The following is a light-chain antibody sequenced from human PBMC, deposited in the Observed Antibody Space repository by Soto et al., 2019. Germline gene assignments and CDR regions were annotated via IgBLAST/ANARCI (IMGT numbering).Light chain of an antibody. V-gene: IGKV3-11*01. CDR1: QSVITY. CDR3: QQRSNLVS. J-gene: IGKJ5*01. CDR2: DAS. Sequence: EIVLTQSPAALSLSPGERATLSCRASQSVITYLGWYQQKPGQAPRLLIYDASKRAAGIPDRFSGSGSGTDFTLTISSLEPEDFAIYYCQQRSNLVSFGQGTRLDIK.